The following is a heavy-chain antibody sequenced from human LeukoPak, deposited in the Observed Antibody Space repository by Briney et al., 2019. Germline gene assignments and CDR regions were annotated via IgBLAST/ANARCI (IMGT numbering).Heavy chain of an antibody. D-gene: IGHD3-22*01. CDR2: ISGSGLTP. Sequence: TGGSLRLSCVGSGFTFSSYAMTWVRQAPGQGLKWVSAISGSGLTPYYADSVKGRFAISRDNSNSTLSLQMNSLRAEDTAIYYCAKGVVDYYDSSGYYPSDLWGQGTLVTVSP. V-gene: IGHV3-23*01. J-gene: IGHJ5*02. CDR3: AKGVVDYYDSSGYYPSDL. CDR1: GFTFSSYA.